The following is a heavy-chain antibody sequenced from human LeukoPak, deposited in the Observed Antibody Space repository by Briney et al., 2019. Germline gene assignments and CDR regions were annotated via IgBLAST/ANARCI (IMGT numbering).Heavy chain of an antibody. CDR2: ISYDGSNK. V-gene: IGHV3-30*03. CDR3: ARGGDLRAGWFDL. J-gene: IGHJ2*01. CDR1: GFTFSSYG. Sequence: GGSLRLSCAASGFTFSSYGMHWVRQAPGKGLEWVAVISYDGSNKYYADSVKGRFTISRDNSKNTLYLQMNSLRAEDTAVYYCARGGDLRAGWFDLWGRGNLVSVSS. D-gene: IGHD4-17*01.